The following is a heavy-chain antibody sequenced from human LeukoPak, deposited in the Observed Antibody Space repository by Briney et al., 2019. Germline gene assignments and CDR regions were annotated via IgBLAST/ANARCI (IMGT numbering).Heavy chain of an antibody. CDR3: ASDYDSSGYYPPFGY. V-gene: IGHV4-34*01. Sequence: SETLSLTCAVYGGSFSGYYWSWIRQPPGKGLEWIGEINHSGSTNYNPSLKSRVTISVDTSKNQFSLKLSSVTAADTAVYYCASDYDSSGYYPPFGYWGQGTLVTVSS. CDR2: INHSGST. CDR1: GGSFSGYY. J-gene: IGHJ4*02. D-gene: IGHD3-22*01.